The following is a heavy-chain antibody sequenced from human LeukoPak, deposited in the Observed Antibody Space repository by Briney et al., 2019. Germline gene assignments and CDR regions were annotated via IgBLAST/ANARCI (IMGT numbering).Heavy chain of an antibody. V-gene: IGHV1-18*01. Sequence: GASVKVSCKASGYTFTSYGISWARQAPGQGLEWMGWISAYNGNTNYAQKLQGRVTMTTDTSTSTAYMELRSLRSDDTAVYYCARDHHYYDSSGSWGYWGQGTLVTVSS. CDR1: GYTFTSYG. CDR3: ARDHHYYDSSGSWGY. D-gene: IGHD3-22*01. CDR2: ISAYNGNT. J-gene: IGHJ4*02.